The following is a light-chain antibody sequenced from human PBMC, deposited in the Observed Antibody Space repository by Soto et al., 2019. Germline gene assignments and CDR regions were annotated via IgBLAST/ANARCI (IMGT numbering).Light chain of an antibody. CDR2: DDR. CDR3: QVRESSSDHVLV. V-gene: IGLV3-21*02. J-gene: IGLJ1*01. CDR1: NIGSKS. Sequence: SYVLTQPPSVSVAPGQTARITCGGSNIGSKSVHWYQQKPGQAPVLVVYDDRDRPSGIPERFSGSNSGNTATLTISRVEAGDEADYYCQVRESSSDHVLVFGTGTKVTVL.